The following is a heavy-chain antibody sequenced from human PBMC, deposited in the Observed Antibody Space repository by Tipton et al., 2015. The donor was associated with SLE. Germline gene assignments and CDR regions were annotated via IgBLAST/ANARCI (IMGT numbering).Heavy chain of an antibody. V-gene: IGHV4-34*01. CDR1: GGSFSGYY. CDR2: INHSGST. CDR3: ARVEDDYGDPGWFDP. Sequence: TLSLTCAVYGGSFSGYYWSWIRQPPGKGLEWIGEINHSGSTNYNPSLKSRVTISVDTSKNQFSLKLSSVTAADTAVYYCARVEDDYGDPGWFDPWGQGTLVTVSS. D-gene: IGHD4-17*01. J-gene: IGHJ5*02.